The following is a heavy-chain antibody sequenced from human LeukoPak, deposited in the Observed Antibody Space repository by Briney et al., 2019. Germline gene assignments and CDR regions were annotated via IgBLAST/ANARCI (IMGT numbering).Heavy chain of an antibody. CDR3: AKPRPSYSSRRYDH. CDR1: GFTFTSYA. D-gene: IGHD6-13*01. V-gene: IGHV3-23*01. Sequence: AGVSLRLSCAASGFTFTSYAMSWVRQASGKALEWVSAISGSGGSTYYTDSVKGRFNISRDNSKNTLYLQMNSLRAEDTAVYYCAKPRPSYSSRRYDHWGQGTLVTVSS. CDR2: ISGSGGST. J-gene: IGHJ5*02.